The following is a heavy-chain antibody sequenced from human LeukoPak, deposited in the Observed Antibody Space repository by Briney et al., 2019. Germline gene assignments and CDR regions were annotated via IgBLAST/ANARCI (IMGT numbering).Heavy chain of an antibody. CDR1: GGSISSGSYY. J-gene: IGHJ6*03. CDR3: ASVGIAAAGTIYYYMDV. D-gene: IGHD6-13*01. Sequence: PSETLSLTCTVSGGSISSGSYYWSWIRQPAGKGLGWIGRIYTSGSTNYNPSLKSRVTISVDTSKNQFSLKLSSVTAADTAVYYCASVGIAAAGTIYYYMDVWGKGTTVTISS. CDR2: IYTSGST. V-gene: IGHV4-61*02.